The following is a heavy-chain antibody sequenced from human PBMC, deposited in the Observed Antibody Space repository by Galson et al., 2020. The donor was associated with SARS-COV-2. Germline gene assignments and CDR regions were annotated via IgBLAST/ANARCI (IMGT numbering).Heavy chain of an antibody. D-gene: IGHD3-10*01. CDR2: TKNKGNDYTP. CDR1: GFTFSDHY. V-gene: IGHV3-72*01. J-gene: IGHJ6*02. Sequence: GESLKISCEAPGFTFSDHYMDWVRQAPGKGLEWVGRTKNKGNDYTPEYAASVKGRFTISRDDSKNSLYLQMNSLKIEDTAVYYCARSNKRYGSGTNYYYYGMDVWGQGTTVTVSS. CDR3: ARSNKRYGSGTNYYYYGMDV.